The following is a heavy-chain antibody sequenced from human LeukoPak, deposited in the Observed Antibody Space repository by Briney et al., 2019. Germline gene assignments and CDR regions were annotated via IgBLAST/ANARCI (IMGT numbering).Heavy chain of an antibody. CDR2: ISSSGSTI. J-gene: IGHJ5*02. V-gene: IGHV3-48*03. Sequence: GGSLRLSCAASGFTFSSYEMNWVRQAPGKGLEWVSYISSSGSTIYYADSVKGRFTISRDNAKNSLYLQMNSLRAEDTAVYYCARGVKYGHTNWFDPWGQGTLVTVSS. CDR1: GFTFSSYE. CDR3: ARGVKYGHTNWFDP. D-gene: IGHD2/OR15-2a*01.